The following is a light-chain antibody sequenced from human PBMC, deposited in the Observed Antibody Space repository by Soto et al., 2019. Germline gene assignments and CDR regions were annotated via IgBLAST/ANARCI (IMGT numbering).Light chain of an antibody. CDR1: QSVLYSSNNKNY. V-gene: IGKV4-1*01. Sequence: DIVMTQSPDSLAVSLGERATINCKSSQSVLYSSNNKNYLAWYQQKPGQPPKLLIYWASIRESGVPDRFSGSGSGTDFTLTISSLQAEDVAVYYRQQHYSTPLTFGQGTKVEIK. CDR2: WAS. J-gene: IGKJ1*01. CDR3: QQHYSTPLT.